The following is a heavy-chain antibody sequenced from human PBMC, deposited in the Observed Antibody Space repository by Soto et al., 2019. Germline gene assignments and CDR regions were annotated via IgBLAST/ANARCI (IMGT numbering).Heavy chain of an antibody. Sequence: GGYLIVSWASSGFTSNSYAMSWVRQAPGTGLEWVSTISGSGGNTYYVDSVKGRFTISRDNSKNTLYLQMNSLRAEDTAVYYCPKAALDSMGGDGCYSSCYGMYGRG. V-gene: IGHV3-23*01. J-gene: IGHJ6*01. CDR2: ISGSGGNT. CDR3: PKAALDSMGGDGCYSSCYGMYG. CDR1: GFTSNSYA. D-gene: IGHD5-18*01.